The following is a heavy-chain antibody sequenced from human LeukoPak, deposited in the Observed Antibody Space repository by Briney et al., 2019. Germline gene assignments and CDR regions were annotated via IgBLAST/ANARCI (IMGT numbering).Heavy chain of an antibody. J-gene: IGHJ5*02. D-gene: IGHD1-14*01. V-gene: IGHV3-23*01. CDR1: GFTFDDYG. CDR2: ISGSGGST. Sequence: GGSLRLSCAASGFTFDDYGMSWVRQAPGKGLEWVSAISGSGGSTYYADSVKGRFTISRDNSKNTLYLQMNSLRAEDTAVYYCAKSVNREGFDPWGQGTLVTVSS. CDR3: AKSVNREGFDP.